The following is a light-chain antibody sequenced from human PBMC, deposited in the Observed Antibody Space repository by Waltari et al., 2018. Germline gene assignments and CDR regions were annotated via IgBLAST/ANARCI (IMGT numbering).Light chain of an antibody. Sequence: DIQMTQSPSTLSASVGDRVTTTCRASQSISSWLAWYQQKPGKAPKLLIYKASSLESGVPSRFSGSGSGTEFTLTISSLQPDDFATYYCQQYNSYSPWTFGQGTKLEIK. J-gene: IGKJ2*02. CDR2: KAS. V-gene: IGKV1-5*03. CDR3: QQYNSYSPWT. CDR1: QSISSW.